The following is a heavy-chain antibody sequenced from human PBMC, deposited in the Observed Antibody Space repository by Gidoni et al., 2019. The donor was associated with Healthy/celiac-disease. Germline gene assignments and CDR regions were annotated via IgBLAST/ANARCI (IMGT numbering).Heavy chain of an antibody. CDR2: IMPIFGTA. J-gene: IGHJ3*02. CDR3: ARGSGGHITMIVVVDDAFDI. D-gene: IGHD3-22*01. CDR1: GGTFSSYA. V-gene: IGHV1-69*01. Sequence: QVQLVQSGAEVKKPGSSVKVSCKASGGTFSSYAISGVRQAPGQGLEWMGGIMPIFGTANYAQKFQGRVTMTADESTSTAYMELSSLRSEDTAVYYCARGSGGHITMIVVVDDAFDIWGQGTMVTVSS.